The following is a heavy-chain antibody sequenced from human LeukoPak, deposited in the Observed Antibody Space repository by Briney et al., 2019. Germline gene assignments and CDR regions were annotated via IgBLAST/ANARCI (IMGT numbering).Heavy chain of an antibody. CDR3: ARGGRGDLDAFDI. D-gene: IGHD2-21*02. Sequence: SETLSLTCAVSGGSISSSNWWSWVRPPPGKGLEWIGEIYHSGSTNYNPSLKSRVTISVDTSKNQFSLKLSSVTAADTAVYYCARGGRGDLDAFDIWGQGTMVTVSS. CDR1: GGSISSSNW. J-gene: IGHJ3*02. CDR2: IYHSGST. V-gene: IGHV4-4*02.